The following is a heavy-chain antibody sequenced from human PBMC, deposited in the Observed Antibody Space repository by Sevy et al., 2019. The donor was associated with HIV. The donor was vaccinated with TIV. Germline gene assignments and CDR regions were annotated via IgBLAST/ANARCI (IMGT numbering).Heavy chain of an antibody. V-gene: IGHV3-7*02. Sequence: GGSLRLSCEASAIMIRDYWMSWVRQAPGKGLEWVANINPDGTRIYYADSVKGRFTISRDHAKTSVFLQMSSLRAEDTAVYYCVRAIQLAASYWGQGTLVTVSS. CDR3: VRAIQLAASY. J-gene: IGHJ4*02. CDR1: AIMIRDYW. CDR2: INPDGTRI. D-gene: IGHD2-15*01.